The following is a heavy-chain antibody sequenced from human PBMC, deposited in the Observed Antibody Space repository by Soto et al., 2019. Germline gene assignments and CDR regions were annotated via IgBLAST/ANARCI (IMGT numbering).Heavy chain of an antibody. CDR3: AREGRNRGIAARRGGVFDY. D-gene: IGHD6-6*01. CDR2: ISGSGGST. V-gene: IGHV3-23*01. Sequence: PGGSLRLSCAASGFTFSSYAMSWVRQAPGKGLEWVSAISGSGGSTYYADSVKGRFTISRDNSKNTLYLQMNSLRAEDTAVYYCAREGRNRGIAARRGGVFDYWGQGTLVTVSS. J-gene: IGHJ4*02. CDR1: GFTFSSYA.